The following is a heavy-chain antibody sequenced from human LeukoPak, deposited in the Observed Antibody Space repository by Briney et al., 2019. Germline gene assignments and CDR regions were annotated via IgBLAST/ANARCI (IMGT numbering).Heavy chain of an antibody. CDR2: ISRSSGYV. J-gene: IGHJ4*02. V-gene: IGHV3-21*01. D-gene: IGHD6-13*01. Sequence: GGSLRLSCAASGFTLSSCSMNWVRQAPGKGLEWVSSISRSSGYVFYADSMKGRFTVSRDNSKNSLYLQMNTLRAEDTAVYYCARFPEGSSTWSIDFWGQGTLVTVSS. CDR1: GFTLSSCS. CDR3: ARFPEGSSTWSIDF.